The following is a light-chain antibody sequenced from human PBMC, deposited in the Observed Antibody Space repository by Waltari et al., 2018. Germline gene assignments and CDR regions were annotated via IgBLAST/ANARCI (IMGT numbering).Light chain of an antibody. V-gene: IGKV1-5*01. CDR2: DAS. CDR3: QQYSSFST. J-gene: IGKJ1*01. CDR1: PTIRGW. Sequence: DIQMTQSPSMLSASVGDRVTITCRASPTIRGWLAWYQLKPGLAPKLLIYDASNLGGGVPSRFSGSGFGTNFTLTISSLQPDDFATYYCQQYSSFSTFGLGTKV.